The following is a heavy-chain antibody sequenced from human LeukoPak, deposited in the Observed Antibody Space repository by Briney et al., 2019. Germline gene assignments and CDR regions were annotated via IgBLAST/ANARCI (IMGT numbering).Heavy chain of an antibody. V-gene: IGHV1-69*04. CDR1: GGTFSSYA. CDR2: ITPIFGIA. Sequence: SVKVSCKASGGTFSSYAISWVRQAPGQGLEWMGRITPIFGIANYAQKFQGRVTITADKSTSTAYMELSSLRSEDTAVYYCAVGSGSYSPFDPWGQGTLVTVSS. D-gene: IGHD1-26*01. CDR3: AVGSGSYSPFDP. J-gene: IGHJ5*02.